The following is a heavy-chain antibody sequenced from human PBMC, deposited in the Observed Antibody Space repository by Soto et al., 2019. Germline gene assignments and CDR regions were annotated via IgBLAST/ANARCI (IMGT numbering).Heavy chain of an antibody. Sequence: QVQVQESGPGLVKASDTLSLTCRVSGYFISSSHWWGWIRQPPGKGLEWIGHINYSGSFYHDPSPKSGVTTSLETSTHHSSLRLSSVTAVDTAAYYCAGIATTTLGGPIDYWGRGTLVTVSS. J-gene: IGHJ4*02. CDR1: GYFISSSHW. CDR3: AGIATTTLGGPIDY. V-gene: IGHV4-28*05. D-gene: IGHD4-4*01. CDR2: INYSGSF.